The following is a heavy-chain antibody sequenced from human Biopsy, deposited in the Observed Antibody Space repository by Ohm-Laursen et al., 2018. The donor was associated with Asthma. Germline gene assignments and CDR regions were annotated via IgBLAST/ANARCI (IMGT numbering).Heavy chain of an antibody. CDR1: GDAMSTSGSY. V-gene: IGHV4-39*02. CDR3: ARAVSSSSYWYFDL. J-gene: IGHJ2*01. CDR2: IYYSGRT. Sequence: SQTLSLTCIVSGDAMSTSGSYWGWIRQSPGMGLEWIGSIYYSGRTYYNPSLESRVTISADTSKNHFSLKVTSVTAADTAVYYCARAVSSSSYWYFDLWGRGDLVTVSS. D-gene: IGHD6-6*01.